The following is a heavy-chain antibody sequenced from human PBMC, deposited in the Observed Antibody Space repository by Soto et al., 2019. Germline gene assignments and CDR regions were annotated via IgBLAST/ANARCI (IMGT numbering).Heavy chain of an antibody. CDR2: IYPHSGGT. CDR3: ARRGTGDAFDI. Sequence: QVQLVQSGAEVKKPGASVKVSCKASGYSFTGYFMHWVRQAPGQGLEWMGWIYPHSGGTNYAQKFQGRVTMTWDTSISTAYMDVSGLTSDDMAVYYCARRGTGDAFDIWGQGTMVTVSS. V-gene: IGHV1-2*02. J-gene: IGHJ3*02. D-gene: IGHD2-8*02. CDR1: GYSFTGYF.